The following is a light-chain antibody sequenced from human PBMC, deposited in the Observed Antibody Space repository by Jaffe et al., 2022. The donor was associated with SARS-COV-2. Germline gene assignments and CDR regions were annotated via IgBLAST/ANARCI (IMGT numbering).Light chain of an antibody. CDR2: RDT. CDR3: QVWDSSLVWV. CDR1: NIGTRN. V-gene: IGLV3-9*01. Sequence: SYDLTQPLSVSVALGQTARISCGGDNIGTRNVHWYQQKPGQAPVLVIYRDTNRPSGIPERLSGSNSGNTATLTISRVQAGDEADYYCQVWDSSLVWVFGGGTNLAVL. J-gene: IGLJ3*02.